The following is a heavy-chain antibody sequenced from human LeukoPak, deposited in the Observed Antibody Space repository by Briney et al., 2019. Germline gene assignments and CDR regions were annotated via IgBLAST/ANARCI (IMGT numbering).Heavy chain of an antibody. CDR3: ARVEWFGELSPFDI. D-gene: IGHD3-10*01. Sequence: PSETLSLTCTVSGGSISSYYWSWIRQPPGKGLEWIGYIYYSGSTNYNPSLKSRVTISVDTPKSQFSLRLSSVTAADTAVYYCARVEWFGELSPFDIWGQGTMVTVSS. CDR1: GGSISSYY. CDR2: IYYSGST. V-gene: IGHV4-59*01. J-gene: IGHJ3*02.